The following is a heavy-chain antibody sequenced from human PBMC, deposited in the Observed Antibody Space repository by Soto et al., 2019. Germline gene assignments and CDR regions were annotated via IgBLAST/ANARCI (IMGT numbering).Heavy chain of an antibody. CDR3: ARDHRAIFGVVYNWFDP. D-gene: IGHD3-3*01. J-gene: IGHJ5*02. Sequence: SETLSLTCTVSGGSISSGDYYWSWIRQPPGKGLEWIGYIYYSGSTYCNPSLKSRVTISVDTSKNQFSLKLSSVTAADTAVYYCARDHRAIFGVVYNWFDPWGQGTLVTVSS. V-gene: IGHV4-30-4*01. CDR1: GGSISSGDYY. CDR2: IYYSGST.